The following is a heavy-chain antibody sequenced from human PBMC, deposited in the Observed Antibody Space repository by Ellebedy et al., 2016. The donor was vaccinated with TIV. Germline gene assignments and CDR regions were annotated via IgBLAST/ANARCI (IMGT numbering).Heavy chain of an antibody. CDR3: ARAGPVGAYHPPYNWFDP. CDR2: ISYDGSNK. J-gene: IGHJ5*02. V-gene: IGHV3-30-3*01. CDR1: GFTFSNYN. D-gene: IGHD1-26*01. Sequence: PGGSLRLSCVASGFTFSNYNMHWVRQAPGQGLEWVAVISYDGSNKYYADSVKGRFTISRDNSKNTLYLQMNSLRAEDTAVYYCARAGPVGAYHPPYNWFDPWGQGTLVTVSS.